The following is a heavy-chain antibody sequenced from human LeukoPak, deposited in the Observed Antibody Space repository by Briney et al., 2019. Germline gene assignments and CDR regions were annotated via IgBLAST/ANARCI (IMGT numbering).Heavy chain of an antibody. J-gene: IGHJ4*02. Sequence: CGSLRLSCAASGFTFSRYWMSWVRQAPGKGLERVANIKQEGTETYYMDSVKGRFTISRDNAKNGVYLQMNSLRVEDTAVYYCARDKSVGATPLDYWGQGILVT. D-gene: IGHD1-26*01. CDR3: ARDKSVGATPLDY. V-gene: IGHV3-7*05. CDR1: GFTFSRYW. CDR2: IKQEGTET.